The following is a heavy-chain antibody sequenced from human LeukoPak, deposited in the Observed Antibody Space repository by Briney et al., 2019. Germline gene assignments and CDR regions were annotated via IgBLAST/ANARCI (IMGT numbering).Heavy chain of an antibody. V-gene: IGHV3-64*01. Sequence: GGSLRLSCAASGFTFSSYGMHWVRQAPGKGLEYVSAISSNGGSTYYANSVKGRFTISRDNSKNTLYLQMGSLRAEDMAVYYCARATTVVPYYMDVWGKGTTVTVSS. D-gene: IGHD4-23*01. J-gene: IGHJ6*03. CDR1: GFTFSSYG. CDR3: ARATTVVPYYMDV. CDR2: ISSNGGST.